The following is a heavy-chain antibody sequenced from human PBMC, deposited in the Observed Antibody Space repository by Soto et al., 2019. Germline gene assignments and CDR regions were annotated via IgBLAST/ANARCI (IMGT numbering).Heavy chain of an antibody. CDR1: GYTFTSYG. CDR3: ARDEDTTTHYYCYYCMDV. CDR2: ISAYNGNT. V-gene: IGHV1-18*01. Sequence: ASVKVSCKASGYTFTSYGISWVRQAPGQGLEWMGWISAYNGNTNYAQKLQGRVTMTTDTSTSTAYMELRSLRSDDTAVYYCARDEDTTTHYYCYYCMDVWGQGTTVTVSS. J-gene: IGHJ6*02. D-gene: IGHD4-17*01.